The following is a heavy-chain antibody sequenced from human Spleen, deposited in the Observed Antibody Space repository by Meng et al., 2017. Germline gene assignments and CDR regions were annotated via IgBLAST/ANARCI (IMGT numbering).Heavy chain of an antibody. Sequence: ASAKVACKPSGYDFPDYWLHWVRRAPGQGLEWMGRIDPKSGDTHYARRSQGRVTMTGDTSISTAYMELSGLGSDDTAMYYCARDEDISAAGKLFGDYWGQGTLVTVSS. CDR1: GYDFPDYW. CDR3: ARDEDISAAGKLFGDY. CDR2: IDPKSGDT. D-gene: IGHD6-13*01. V-gene: IGHV1-2*06. J-gene: IGHJ4*02.